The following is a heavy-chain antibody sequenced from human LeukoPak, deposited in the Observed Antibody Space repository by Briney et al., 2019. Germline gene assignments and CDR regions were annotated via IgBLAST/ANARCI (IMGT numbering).Heavy chain of an antibody. CDR2: ISVYNGAT. J-gene: IGHJ3*02. Sequence: ASVKVSCKASGYTFTSCAISWVRQAPGQGLEWMGWISVYNGATNYAQKFQGRVTMTTDTSTSTAYMELRSLRSDDTAVYYCARATHRTGDAFDIWGQGTMVTVSS. V-gene: IGHV1-18*01. CDR1: GYTFTSCA. CDR3: ARATHRTGDAFDI. D-gene: IGHD3-10*01.